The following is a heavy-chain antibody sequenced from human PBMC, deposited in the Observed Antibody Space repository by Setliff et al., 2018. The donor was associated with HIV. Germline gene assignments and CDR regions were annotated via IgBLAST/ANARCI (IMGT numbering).Heavy chain of an antibody. D-gene: IGHD3-10*01. CDR2: IFHSGST. J-gene: IGHJ4*02. V-gene: IGHV4-38-2*02. Sequence: PSETLSLTCTVSGYSISSGYYWGFIRQPPGKGLEWIGSIFHSGSTYYNPSLKSRVTMSVDTSKNQFSLKLNSVIAADTAVYYCARNRVPSSLWGQGTLVTVSS. CDR1: GYSISSGYY. CDR3: ARNRVPSSL.